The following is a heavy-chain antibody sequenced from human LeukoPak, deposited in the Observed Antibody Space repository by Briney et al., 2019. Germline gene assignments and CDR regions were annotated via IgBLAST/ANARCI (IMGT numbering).Heavy chain of an antibody. Sequence: PGGSLRLSCAASGFTFSSYAMHWVRQAPGKGLEYVSAISSNGGSTYYANSVKGRFTISRDNSKNTLYLQMGSLRAEDMAVYYCARDTGDYWGQGTLVTVSS. V-gene: IGHV3-64*01. J-gene: IGHJ4*02. CDR2: ISSNGGST. D-gene: IGHD1-14*01. CDR3: ARDTGDY. CDR1: GFTFSSYA.